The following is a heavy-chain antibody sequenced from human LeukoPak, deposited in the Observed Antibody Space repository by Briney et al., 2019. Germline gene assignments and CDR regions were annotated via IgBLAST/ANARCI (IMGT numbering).Heavy chain of an antibody. CDR2: ISAYNGNT. CDR3: ARVNYDSSGSWSVDY. D-gene: IGHD3-22*01. CDR1: GYTFTSYG. V-gene: IGHV1-18*01. J-gene: IGHJ4*02. Sequence: ASVKVSCKASGYTFTSYGISWVRQAPGQGLEWMGWISAYNGNTNYAQKLQGRVTMTTDTSTSTAYMELRSLRSDDTAVYYCARVNYDSSGSWSVDYWGQGTLVTVSS.